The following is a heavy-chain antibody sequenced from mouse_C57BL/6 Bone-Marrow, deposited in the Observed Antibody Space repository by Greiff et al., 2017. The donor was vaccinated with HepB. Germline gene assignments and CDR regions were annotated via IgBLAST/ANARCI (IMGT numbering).Heavy chain of an antibody. Sequence: EVKLVESGGDLVKPGGSLKLSCAASGFTFSSYGMSWVRQTPDKRLEWVATISSGGSYTYYPDSVKGRFTISRDNAKNTLYLQMSSLKSEDTAMYYCAREIDYDYYKDYFDYWGQGTTLTVSS. J-gene: IGHJ2*01. V-gene: IGHV5-6*01. CDR2: ISSGGSYT. CDR1: GFTFSSYG. D-gene: IGHD2-4*01. CDR3: AREIDYDYYKDYFDY.